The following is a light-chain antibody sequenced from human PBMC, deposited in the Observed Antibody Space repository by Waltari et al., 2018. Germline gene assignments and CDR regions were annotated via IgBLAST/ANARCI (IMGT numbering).Light chain of an antibody. V-gene: IGLV2-11*01. Sequence: QSALTQPRSVSGSPGQSVTISCSGTSNDVGGYNYVSGYQQHPGKAPKLIIYDVSKRPSGVPDRFSGSKSGNTASLTISGLQSEDEADYFCCSYAGSSSLVFGGGSSLTVL. J-gene: IGLJ3*02. CDR2: DVS. CDR3: CSYAGSSSLV. CDR1: SNDVGGYNY.